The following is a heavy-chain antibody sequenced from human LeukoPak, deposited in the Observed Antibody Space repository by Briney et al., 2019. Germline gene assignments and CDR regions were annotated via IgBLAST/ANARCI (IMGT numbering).Heavy chain of an antibody. Sequence: ASVKVSCKASGYTFTSYGISWVRQAPGQGREWMGWISAYNGNTNYAQKLQGRVTMTTDTSTSTAYMELRSLRSDDAAVYYCARGPLRYFDWLPLYFDYWGQGTLVTVSS. CDR1: GYTFTSYG. J-gene: IGHJ4*02. CDR3: ARGPLRYFDWLPLYFDY. D-gene: IGHD3-9*01. V-gene: IGHV1-18*01. CDR2: ISAYNGNT.